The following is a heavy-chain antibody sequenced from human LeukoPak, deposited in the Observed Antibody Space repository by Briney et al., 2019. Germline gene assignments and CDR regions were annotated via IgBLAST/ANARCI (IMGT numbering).Heavy chain of an antibody. CDR1: GFTFSSYA. CDR3: AKDTYGSGSYSGDAFDI. D-gene: IGHD3-10*01. Sequence: PGGSLRLSCAASGFTFSSYAMSWVRQAPGKGLEWVSAISGSGGSTYYADSVKGRFTISRDNAKNSLYLQMNSLRAEDTALYYCAKDTYGSGSYSGDAFDIWGQGTMVTVSS. CDR2: ISGSGGST. J-gene: IGHJ3*02. V-gene: IGHV3-23*01.